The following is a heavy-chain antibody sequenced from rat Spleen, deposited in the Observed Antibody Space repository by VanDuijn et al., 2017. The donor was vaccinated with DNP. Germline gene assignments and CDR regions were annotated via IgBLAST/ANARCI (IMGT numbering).Heavy chain of an antibody. V-gene: IGHV2-6*01. Sequence: QVQLKESGPGLVQPSQTLSLTCTVSGFSLTSYTVNWVRQPPGKGLEWIAAISSGGTTYYNSALKSRLSISRDTSKSQVFLKMTSLQTEDTAMYFCARALRRTVYAMDAWGQGTSVTVSS. CDR1: GFSLTSYT. CDR3: ARALRRTVYAMDA. D-gene: IGHD1-11*01. CDR2: ISSGGTT. J-gene: IGHJ4*01.